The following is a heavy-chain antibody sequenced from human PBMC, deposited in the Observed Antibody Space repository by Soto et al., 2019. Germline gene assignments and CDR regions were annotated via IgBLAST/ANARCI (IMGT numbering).Heavy chain of an antibody. Sequence: SETLSLTCSVSGGSVSDKTYYWSWIRQTPGKRLEWIGYVYYSGTTNYNPSLKSRVTISVDLSKNRFSLRLSSVTTADTALYYCARTTAVPNTLRSRYFFDYWGQGTLVTVS. CDR2: VYYSGTT. D-gene: IGHD4-17*01. J-gene: IGHJ4*02. CDR3: ARTTAVPNTLRSRYFFDY. CDR1: GGSVSDKTYY. V-gene: IGHV4-61*01.